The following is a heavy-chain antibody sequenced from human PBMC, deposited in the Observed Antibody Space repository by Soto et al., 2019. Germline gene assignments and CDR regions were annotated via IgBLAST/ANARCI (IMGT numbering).Heavy chain of an antibody. Sequence: PGGSLRLSXIASGFTLSTYSMTWVRQAPGKGLEWLSYISKSSTTINYADSVKGRFTISRDNAKNSVYLEMSSLRDEDSAVYYCARDPPNFYYYGMDVWGQGTTVTVSS. CDR1: GFTLSTYS. V-gene: IGHV3-48*02. CDR3: ARDPPNFYYYGMDV. CDR2: ISKSSTTI. J-gene: IGHJ6*02.